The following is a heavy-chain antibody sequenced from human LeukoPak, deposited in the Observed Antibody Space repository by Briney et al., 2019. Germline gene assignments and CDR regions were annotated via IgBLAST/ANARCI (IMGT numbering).Heavy chain of an antibody. CDR3: ARPRQLWSYGMDV. D-gene: IGHD5-18*01. CDR2: KNPNSGIT. CDR1: GNTFTSYD. Sequence: GASVKVSCKASGNTFTSYDINWVRQATGQGLEWMGWKNPNSGITGYAQKFQGRLTMTRNTSIGTAYMELSSLRSEDTAVYYCARPRQLWSYGMDVWGQGTTVTVSS. J-gene: IGHJ6*02. V-gene: IGHV1-8*01.